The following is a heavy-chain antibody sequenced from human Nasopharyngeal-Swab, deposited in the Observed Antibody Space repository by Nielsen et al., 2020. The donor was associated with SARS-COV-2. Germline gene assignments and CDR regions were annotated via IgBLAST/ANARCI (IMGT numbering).Heavy chain of an antibody. CDR3: ARDLGHSGYDLYAY. D-gene: IGHD5-12*01. Sequence: GGSLRLSCVGSGFTFSGDWMAWVRQAPGKGLEWVANIKQDAIQKYYLDSVKGRFTISRDNAKNSLYLQMSGLRAEDTAVYFCARDLGHSGYDLYAYWGQGTLVTVSS. CDR1: GFTFSGDW. CDR2: IKQDAIQK. J-gene: IGHJ4*02. V-gene: IGHV3-7*03.